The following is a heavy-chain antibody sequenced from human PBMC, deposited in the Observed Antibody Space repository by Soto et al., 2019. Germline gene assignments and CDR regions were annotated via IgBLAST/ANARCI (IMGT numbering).Heavy chain of an antibody. J-gene: IGHJ4*02. CDR3: AKHTLYSDSWYEDY. V-gene: IGHV3-23*01. CDR1: GFSFSSCA. CDR2: ISGSGGST. D-gene: IGHD6-13*01. Sequence: GGSLKLSCAASGFSFSSCAMSWVRQAPGKGLEWVSVISGSGGSTNYADSVKGRLTISRDNSKNTVYLQMKSLRAEDTAVYYCAKHTLYSDSWYEDYWGQGTLVTVSS.